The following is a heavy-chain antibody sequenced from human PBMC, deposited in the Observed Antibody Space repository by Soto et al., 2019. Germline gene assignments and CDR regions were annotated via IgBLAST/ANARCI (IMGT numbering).Heavy chain of an antibody. J-gene: IGHJ6*02. CDR2: IIPIFGTA. CDR3: ARDIPLRTVVTPVHGMDV. V-gene: IGHV1-69*13. Sequence: AASVKVSCKASGGTFSSYAISWVRQAPGQGREWMGGIIPIFGTANYAQKFQGRVTITADESTSTAYMELSSLRSEGTAVYYCARDIPLRTVVTPVHGMDVWGQGTTVTVSS. CDR1: GGTFSSYA. D-gene: IGHD2-21*02.